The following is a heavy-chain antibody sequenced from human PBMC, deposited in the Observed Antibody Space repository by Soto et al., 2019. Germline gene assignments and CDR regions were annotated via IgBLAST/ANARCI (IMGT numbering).Heavy chain of an antibody. J-gene: IGHJ4*02. CDR3: TTDRVPLVDCSGASCYLGY. V-gene: IGHV3-15*07. CDR2: IKGKTDGETT. CDR1: GFTFTNAW. Sequence: EVQLVESGGGLVEPGGSLRLSCAASGFTFTNAWLNWVRQAPGKGLEWVGRIKGKTDGETTDYAAPVKGRFTISRDDSINTLFLQMDSLKTEDTAVYYCTTDRVPLVDCSGASCYLGYWGQGSLVTVSS. D-gene: IGHD2-15*01.